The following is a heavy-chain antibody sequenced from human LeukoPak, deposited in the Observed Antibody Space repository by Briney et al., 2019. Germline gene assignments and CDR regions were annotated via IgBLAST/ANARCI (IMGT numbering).Heavy chain of an antibody. J-gene: IGHJ4*02. D-gene: IGHD1-26*01. Sequence: SETLSLTCTVSGGAISSYYWSWIRQPPGKGLDWIGYIYYSGSTNYNPSLKSRVTISVDTSKNQFSLKLSSVTAADTAVYYCARVLPDSGSYYFDYWGQGTLVTVSS. V-gene: IGHV4-59*12. CDR1: GGAISSYY. CDR3: ARVLPDSGSYYFDY. CDR2: IYYSGST.